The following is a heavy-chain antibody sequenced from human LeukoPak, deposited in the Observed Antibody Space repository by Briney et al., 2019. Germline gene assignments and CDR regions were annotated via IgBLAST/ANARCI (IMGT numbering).Heavy chain of an antibody. D-gene: IGHD3-16*01. CDR2: INTNTGNP. CDR3: TRDRSGGAFDY. V-gene: IGHV7-4-1*02. CDR1: GYTFTTYS. Sequence: GASVKVSRKASGYTFTTYSMNWVRQAPGQGLEWMGYINTNTGNPTYAQAFTGRFAFSLDTSVTTAYLHISSLQAEDTAVYYCTRDRSGGAFDYWGQGTLVTVSS. J-gene: IGHJ4*02.